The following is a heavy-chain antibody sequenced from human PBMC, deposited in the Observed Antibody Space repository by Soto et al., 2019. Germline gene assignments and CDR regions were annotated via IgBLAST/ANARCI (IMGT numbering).Heavy chain of an antibody. CDR3: AKAAGVYYDS. D-gene: IGHD3-10*01. CDR2: IYYSGST. Sequence: ASETLSLTCTVSGGPISSNYWSWMRQPPGKGLEWIGYIYYSGSTNYNPSLKSRVTISVDTSKNQFSLKLSSVTTADTAVYYCAKAAGVYYDSWGQEPPVPVSA. CDR1: GGPISSNY. V-gene: IGHV4-59*01. J-gene: IGHJ4*02.